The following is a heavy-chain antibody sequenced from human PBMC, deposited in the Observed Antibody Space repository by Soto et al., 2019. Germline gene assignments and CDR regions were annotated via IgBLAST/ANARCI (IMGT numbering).Heavy chain of an antibody. D-gene: IGHD2-15*01. CDR2: IIPVLGVV. Sequence: QVQLVQSGAEVKKPGSSVKVSCKASGGTFTSYIISWVRQAPGQGLEWMGRIIPVLGVVYYAQKFQGRVTIPADTSTTTAYMDLSGLRSDDTAVYYCAKAPTPGSATPSYYGTDVWGQGTTVTVSS. CDR1: GGTFTSYI. V-gene: IGHV1-69*02. J-gene: IGHJ6*02. CDR3: AKAPTPGSATPSYYGTDV.